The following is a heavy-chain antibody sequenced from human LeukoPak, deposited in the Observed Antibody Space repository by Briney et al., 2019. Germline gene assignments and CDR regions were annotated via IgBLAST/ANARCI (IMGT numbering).Heavy chain of an antibody. CDR1: GGSISSGGYY. CDR2: IYYSGST. Sequence: SEALSLTCTVSGGSISSGGYYWSWIRQHPGKGLEWIGYIYYSGSTYYNPSLKSRVTISVDTSKNQFSLKLSSVTAADTAVYYCARDVPLEYSSSSRLGYYGMDVWGQGTTVTVSS. J-gene: IGHJ6*02. V-gene: IGHV4-31*03. CDR3: ARDVPLEYSSSSRLGYYGMDV. D-gene: IGHD6-6*01.